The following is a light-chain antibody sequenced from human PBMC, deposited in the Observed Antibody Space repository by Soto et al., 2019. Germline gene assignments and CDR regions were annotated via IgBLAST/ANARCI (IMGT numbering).Light chain of an antibody. J-gene: IGKJ5*01. V-gene: IGKV2-28*01. Sequence: DVVMTQSPLSLPVTPGEPASISCRSIQSLLHSNGYNYLDWYLQKPGQSPQLLIYLGSNRASGVPARFSGSGSGTDFTLKISRVEAEDVAIYYCMQALQTPTFGQGTRLEIK. CDR1: QSLLHSNGYNY. CDR2: LGS. CDR3: MQALQTPT.